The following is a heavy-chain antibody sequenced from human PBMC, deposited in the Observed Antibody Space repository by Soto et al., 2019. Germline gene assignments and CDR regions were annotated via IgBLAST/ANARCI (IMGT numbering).Heavy chain of an antibody. J-gene: IGHJ4*02. CDR2: IIPIFGTA. Sequence: QVQLVQSGAEVKKPGSSVKVSCKASGGTFSSYAISWVRRAPVQGLEWMGGIIPIFGTANYAQKFQGRVTITADESTSTAYMELSSLISEDTAEYYCARGRYYGSRPGYFDYWGQGTLVTVSS. CDR3: ARGRYYGSRPGYFDY. CDR1: GGTFSSYA. V-gene: IGHV1-69*01. D-gene: IGHD3-10*01.